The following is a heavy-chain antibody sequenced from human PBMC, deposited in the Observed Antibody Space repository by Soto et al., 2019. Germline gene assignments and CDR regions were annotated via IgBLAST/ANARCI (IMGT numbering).Heavy chain of an antibody. D-gene: IGHD3-16*01. CDR1: GYTFTSYG. V-gene: IGHV1-18*01. CDR2: INTYNGNT. CDR3: AMVDVYVTPSPQDV. Sequence: EASVKVSCKASGYTFTSYGIGWARQAPGQGLEWMGWINTYNGNTNYAQNLQGRVTLTTDTSTSTAYMELRSLRSNDTAIYYCAMVDVYVTPSPQDVWGQGTTVT. J-gene: IGHJ6*02.